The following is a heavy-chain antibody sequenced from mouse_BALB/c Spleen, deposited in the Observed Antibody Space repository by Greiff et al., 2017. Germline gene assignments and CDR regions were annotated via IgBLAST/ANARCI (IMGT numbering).Heavy chain of an antibody. CDR1: GFTFSSFG. J-gene: IGHJ4*01. V-gene: IGHV5-17*02. Sequence: EVQLVESGGGLVQPGGSRKLSCAASGFTFSSFGMHWVRQAPEKGLEWVAYISSGSSTIYYADTVKGRFTISRDNPKNTLFLQMTSLRSEDTAMYYCARGGIGVVAKAMDYWGQGTSVTVSS. D-gene: IGHD1-1*01. CDR2: ISSGSSTI. CDR3: ARGGIGVVAKAMDY.